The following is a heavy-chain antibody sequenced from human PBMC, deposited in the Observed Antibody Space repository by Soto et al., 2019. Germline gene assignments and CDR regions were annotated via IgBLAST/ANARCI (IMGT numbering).Heavy chain of an antibody. D-gene: IGHD6-13*01. CDR2: INHSGST. CDR1: AVPFSGYY. CDR3: ARRAAAGRFDY. J-gene: IGHJ4*02. V-gene: IGHV4-34*01. Sequence: PSDTLSLPCAVYAVPFSGYYGSWIRQPPGKGLEWIGEINHSGSTNYNPSLKSRVTISVDTSKNQFSLKLSSVTAADTAVYYCARRAAAGRFDYWGQGTLVTFS.